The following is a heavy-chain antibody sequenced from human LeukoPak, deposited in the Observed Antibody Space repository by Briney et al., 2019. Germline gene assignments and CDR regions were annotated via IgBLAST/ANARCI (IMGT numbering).Heavy chain of an antibody. J-gene: IGHJ4*02. D-gene: IGHD4-23*01. V-gene: IGHV3-30*18. Sequence: PGGSLRLPCAASGFTFSSYGMHWVRQAPGKGLEWVAVISYDGSNKYYADSVKGRFTISRDNSKNTLYLQMNSLRAEDTAVYYCAKDQDYGGNSAGDYWAREPWSPSPQ. CDR2: ISYDGSNK. CDR3: AKDQDYGGNSAGDY. CDR1: GFTFSSYG.